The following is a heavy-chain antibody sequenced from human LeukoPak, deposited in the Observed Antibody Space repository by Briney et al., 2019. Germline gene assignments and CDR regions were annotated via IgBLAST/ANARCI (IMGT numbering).Heavy chain of an antibody. Sequence: GGSLRLSCAASGFTFSSYSMNWVRQAPGKGLEWVSSISSSSSYIYYADSVKGRFTISRDNAKNSLYLQMNSLRAEDTAVYYCARDRSYYRSGSYPLNGMDVWGEGTTVTVSS. D-gene: IGHD3-10*01. V-gene: IGHV3-21*04. CDR1: GFTFSSYS. CDR2: ISSSSSYI. CDR3: ARDRSYYRSGSYPLNGMDV. J-gene: IGHJ6*04.